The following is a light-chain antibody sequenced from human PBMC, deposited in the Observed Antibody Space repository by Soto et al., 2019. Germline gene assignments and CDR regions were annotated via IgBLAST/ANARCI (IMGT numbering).Light chain of an antibody. CDR1: SSDVGGSNF. CDR3: GSYTTSSNYV. CDR2: DVA. J-gene: IGLJ1*01. Sequence: QSALTQPASVSDSPGQSITISCTGTSSDVGGSNFVSWYQQHPGKPPKLIIYDVANRPSGVSNRFSGSKSGSTASLIISRLQAEDEADYYCGSYTTSSNYVFGTGTKSPS. V-gene: IGLV2-14*03.